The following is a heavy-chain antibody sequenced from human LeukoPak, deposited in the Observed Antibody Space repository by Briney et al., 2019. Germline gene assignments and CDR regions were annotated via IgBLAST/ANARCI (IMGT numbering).Heavy chain of an antibody. Sequence: PGGSLRLSCAASGFSFSNYWTNWVRRAPGKGLEWSANIKEDGSKRYYLDSVKGRFTISRDNAKNSLYLQMDSLRVEDTAVYYCARDPGRQYSSIADVWGQGTTVTVSS. V-gene: IGHV3-7*03. D-gene: IGHD6-19*01. J-gene: IGHJ6*02. CDR2: IKEDGSKR. CDR1: GFSFSNYW. CDR3: ARDPGRQYSSIADV.